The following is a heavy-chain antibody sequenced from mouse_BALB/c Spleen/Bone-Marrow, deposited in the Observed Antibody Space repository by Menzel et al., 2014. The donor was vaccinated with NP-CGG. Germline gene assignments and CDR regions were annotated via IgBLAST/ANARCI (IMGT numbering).Heavy chain of an antibody. J-gene: IGHJ4*01. CDR3: ARGNYEAMDY. D-gene: IGHD2-1*01. CDR2: INPSTGYT. Sequence: VQLQQSGAELAKPGASVKMSCTASGYTFTTYWMHWVKQRPGQGLEWIGYINPSTGYTAYNQKFKDKATLTADKSSNTAYMQLSSLTSEDSAVYYCARGNYEAMDYWGQETSVTDSS. CDR1: GYTFTTYW. V-gene: IGHV1-7*01.